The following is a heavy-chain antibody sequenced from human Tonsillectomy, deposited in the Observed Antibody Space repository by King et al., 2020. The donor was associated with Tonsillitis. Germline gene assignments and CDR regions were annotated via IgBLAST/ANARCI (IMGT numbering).Heavy chain of an antibody. D-gene: IGHD1-1*01. CDR1: GFMFSSYA. V-gene: IGHV3-23*04. J-gene: IGHJ4*02. CDR2: ISGSGGST. CDR3: AKGRLGNDVGYFDY. Sequence: VQLVESGGGLVQRGGSLRLSCAASGFMFSSYAMNWVHQAPGKGLEWVSGISGSGGSTYFADSVKGRFTISRDNSKNTLYLQMNSLRAEDTAVYYCAKGRLGNDVGYFDYWGQGTLVTVSS.